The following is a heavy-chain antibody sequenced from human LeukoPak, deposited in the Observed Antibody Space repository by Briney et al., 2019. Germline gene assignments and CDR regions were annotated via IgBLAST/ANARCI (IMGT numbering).Heavy chain of an antibody. CDR1: GYSISNDYY. Sequence: SETLSLTCTVSGYSISNDYYWDWIRQPPGKGLEWIGSLHHSGRTYYNSSLKSRVTISVDTPTNQFSLKLRSVTAADTAVYYCARDAITAASADNWFDPWGQGTLVTVSS. D-gene: IGHD6-13*01. CDR2: LHHSGRT. CDR3: ARDAITAASADNWFDP. V-gene: IGHV4-38-2*02. J-gene: IGHJ5*02.